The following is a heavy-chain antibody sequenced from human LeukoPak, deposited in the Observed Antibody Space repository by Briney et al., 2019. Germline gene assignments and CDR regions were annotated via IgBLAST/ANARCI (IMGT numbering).Heavy chain of an antibody. CDR1: GFTFSSYG. V-gene: IGHV3-30*18. D-gene: IGHD6-13*01. CDR2: ISYDGSNK. CDR3: AKDGGSSWSDVDYYYYGMDV. Sequence: GRSLRLSCAASGFTFSSYGMHWVRQAPGKGLEWVAVISYDGSNKYYADSVKGRFTISRDNSKNTLYLQMNSLRAEDTAVYYCAKDGGSSWSDVDYYYYGMDVWGQGTTVTVSS. J-gene: IGHJ6*02.